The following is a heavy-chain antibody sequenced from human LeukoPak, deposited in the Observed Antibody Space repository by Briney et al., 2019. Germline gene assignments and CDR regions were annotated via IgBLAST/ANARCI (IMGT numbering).Heavy chain of an antibody. J-gene: IGHJ6*02. D-gene: IGHD1-14*01. CDR2: IRYDGNEK. CDR3: ARDRRRGAAGYGLDV. V-gene: IGHV3-7*01. CDR1: GFTFSSYG. Sequence: GRSLRLSCAASGFTFSSYGMHWVRQAPGKGLECVASIRYDGNEKYYMESVKGRFTSSRDHAKNSLYLQIDSVRAEDTALYFCARDRRRGAAGYGLDVWGQGTTVTVSS.